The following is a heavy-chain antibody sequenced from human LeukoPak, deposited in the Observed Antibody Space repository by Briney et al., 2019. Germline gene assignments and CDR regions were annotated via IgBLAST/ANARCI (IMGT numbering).Heavy chain of an antibody. D-gene: IGHD3-10*01. Sequence: PSETLSLTCTVSGGSISSYYWSWIRQPPGKGLEWIGYIYYSGSTNYNPSLKSRVTISVDTSKNQFSLKLSSVTTADTAVYYCARHWLVSSGSYLNYFDYWGQGTLVTVSS. CDR2: IYYSGST. CDR3: ARHWLVSSGSYLNYFDY. J-gene: IGHJ4*02. V-gene: IGHV4-59*08. CDR1: GGSISSYY.